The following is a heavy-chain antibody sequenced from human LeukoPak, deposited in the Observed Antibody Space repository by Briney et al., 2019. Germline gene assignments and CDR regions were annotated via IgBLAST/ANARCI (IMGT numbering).Heavy chain of an antibody. V-gene: IGHV3-23*01. D-gene: IGHD5-18*01. CDR3: AKLYSTTWYFDY. CDR2: ISATGAAT. Sequence: GGSLRLSCAASGLTFSSQAMSWVRQAPGKGLEWVSAISATGAATYHADSVKGRFTISRDNSKNTLYLQMSSLRADDTAVYYCAKLYSTTWYFDYWGQGTLVTVSS. J-gene: IGHJ4*02. CDR1: GLTFSSQA.